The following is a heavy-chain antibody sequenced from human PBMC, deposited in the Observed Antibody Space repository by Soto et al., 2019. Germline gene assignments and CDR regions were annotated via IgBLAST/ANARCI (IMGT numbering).Heavy chain of an antibody. CDR3: ARPGGIFGVADNWFDP. Sequence: GASVKVSCKASGYTFTSYGISWVRQAPGQGLEWMGWISAYNGNTNYAQKLQGRVTMTTDTSTSTAYMELRSLRSDDTAVYYCARPGGIFGVADNWFDPWGQGTLVTVSS. D-gene: IGHD3-3*01. V-gene: IGHV1-18*04. J-gene: IGHJ5*02. CDR1: GYTFTSYG. CDR2: ISAYNGNT.